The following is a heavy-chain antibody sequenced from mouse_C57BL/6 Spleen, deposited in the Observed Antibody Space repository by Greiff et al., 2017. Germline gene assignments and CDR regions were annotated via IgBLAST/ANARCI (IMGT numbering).Heavy chain of an antibody. Sequence: EVKLVESGPGLVKPSQSLSLSCSVSGYSITSGYYWYLIRQFPGNQLEWVSYIRYDGSNNYNPSLKNRISITRDTSKNQFILKLNSVTTEDTATYYCARAACRDYWGQGTSVTVSS. V-gene: IGHV3-6*01. CDR1: GYSITSGYY. CDR3: ARAACRDY. CDR2: IRYDGSN. J-gene: IGHJ4*01. D-gene: IGHD6-1*01.